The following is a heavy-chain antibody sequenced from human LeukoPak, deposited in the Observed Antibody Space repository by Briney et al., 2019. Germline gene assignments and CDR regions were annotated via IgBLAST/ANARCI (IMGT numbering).Heavy chain of an antibody. V-gene: IGHV3-48*03. J-gene: IGHJ6*02. Sequence: GGSLRLSCAASGFTFSSYEMNWVRQAPGKGLEWVSYISSSGSTIYYADSVKGRFTISRDNAKNPLYLQMNSLRAEDTAVYYCARNPLSYYYDSSGYYYLGYYYYGMDVWGQGTTVTVSS. CDR2: ISSSGSTI. D-gene: IGHD3-22*01. CDR1: GFTFSSYE. CDR3: ARNPLSYYYDSSGYYYLGYYYYGMDV.